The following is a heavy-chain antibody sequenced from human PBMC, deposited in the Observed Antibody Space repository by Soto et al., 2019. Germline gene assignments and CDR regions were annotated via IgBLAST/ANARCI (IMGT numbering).Heavy chain of an antibody. J-gene: IGHJ4*02. CDR1: GGSFSGYY. CDR2: INHSGST. V-gene: IGHV4-34*01. Sequence: PSETLSLTCAVYGGSFSGYYWSWIRQPPGKGLEWIGEINHSGSTNYNPSLKSRVTISVDTSKNQFSLKLSSVTAADTAVYYCASTIAARLFVYWGQGTLVTVSS. CDR3: ASTIAARLFVY. D-gene: IGHD6-6*01.